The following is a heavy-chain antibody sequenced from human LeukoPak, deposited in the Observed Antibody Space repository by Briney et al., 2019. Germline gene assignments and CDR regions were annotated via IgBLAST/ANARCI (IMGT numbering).Heavy chain of an antibody. D-gene: IGHD6-13*01. J-gene: IGHJ4*02. CDR2: ISSGSSYI. V-gene: IGHV3-21*01. Sequence: PGGSLRLSCAASGFTFSSYTMNWVRQAPGKGLEWVSIISSGSSYIYYADSVKGRFTISRDNAKNSLYLQMNSLRAEDTAVYYCAREDASSWDYWGQGILVTVSS. CDR1: GFTFSSYT. CDR3: AREDASSWDY.